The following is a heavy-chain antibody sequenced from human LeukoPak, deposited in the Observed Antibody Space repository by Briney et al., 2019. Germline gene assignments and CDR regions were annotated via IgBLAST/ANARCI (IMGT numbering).Heavy chain of an antibody. CDR2: ISDTGGRT. V-gene: IGHV3-23*01. CDR3: AKRGVVIRVILVGFHKEAYYFDS. CDR1: GITLSNYG. Sequence: GESLRLSCAVAGITLSNYGMTWVRQATGKGLEWVAGISDTGGRTNYADSVKGRSTISRDNPKNTLYLQMNSLRAEDTAVYFCAKRGVVIRVILVGFHKEAYYFDSWGQGALVTVSS. D-gene: IGHD3-22*01. J-gene: IGHJ4*02.